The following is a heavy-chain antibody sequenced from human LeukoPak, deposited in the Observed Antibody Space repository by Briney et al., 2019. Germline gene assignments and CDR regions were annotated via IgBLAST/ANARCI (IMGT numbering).Heavy chain of an antibody. CDR3: ARAGGVKTAALDLDY. D-gene: IGHD6-25*01. Sequence: SEALSLTCTVSGYSISSGYYWGWIRQPPGKGLEWIGSIYHSGSANHNPSLKSRVTISRDTSKNQFSLKLTSVTTADTAVYYCARAGGVKTAALDLDYWGQGTLVTVSS. J-gene: IGHJ4*02. CDR2: IYHSGSA. V-gene: IGHV4-38-2*02. CDR1: GYSISSGYY.